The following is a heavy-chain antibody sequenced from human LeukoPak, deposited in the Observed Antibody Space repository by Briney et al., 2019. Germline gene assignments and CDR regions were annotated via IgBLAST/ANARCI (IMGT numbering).Heavy chain of an antibody. CDR1: GFTFSSYG. D-gene: IGHD3-9*01. J-gene: IGHJ4*02. Sequence: GGSLRLSCAASGFTFSSYGMHWVRQAPGKGLEWVAFIRYDGSNKYYADSVKGRFTISRDNSKNALYLQMNSLRAEDTAVYYCAKDIDDILTGYYISSYWGQGTLVTVSS. V-gene: IGHV3-30*02. CDR2: IRYDGSNK. CDR3: AKDIDDILTGYYISSY.